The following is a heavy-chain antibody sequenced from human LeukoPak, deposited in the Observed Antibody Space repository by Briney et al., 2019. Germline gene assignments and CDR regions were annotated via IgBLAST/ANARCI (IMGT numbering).Heavy chain of an antibody. Sequence: ASVKVSFKASGYTFTSYDINWVRQATGQGLEWMGWMNPNSGNTGYAQKFQGRVTMTRNTSISTAYMELSSLRSEDTAVYYCATPLIAAAGISLGYWGQGTLVTVSS. CDR3: ATPLIAAAGISLGY. V-gene: IGHV1-8*01. CDR2: MNPNSGNT. CDR1: GYTFTSYD. D-gene: IGHD6-13*01. J-gene: IGHJ4*02.